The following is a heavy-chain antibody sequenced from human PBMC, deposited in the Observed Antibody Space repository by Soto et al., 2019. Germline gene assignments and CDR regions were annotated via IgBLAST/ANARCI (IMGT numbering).Heavy chain of an antibody. Sequence: QVQMVQSGAEVKKAGASVKVSCKASGYTFTSYDINWVRQATGQGLEWMGWMNPNSGNTGYAQKFQGRVTMTRNTSISTAYMELSSLRSEDTAVYYCARGRRITMVRGVINNWGQGTLVTVSS. D-gene: IGHD3-10*01. J-gene: IGHJ4*02. V-gene: IGHV1-8*01. CDR3: ARGRRITMVRGVINN. CDR1: GYTFTSYD. CDR2: MNPNSGNT.